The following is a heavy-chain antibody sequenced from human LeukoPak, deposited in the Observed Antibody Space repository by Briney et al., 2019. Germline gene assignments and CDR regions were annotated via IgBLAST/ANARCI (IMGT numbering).Heavy chain of an antibody. Sequence: SETLSLTCAVYGGSFSGYYWGWIRQSPGKGLEWIGSIDYSGATFYNPSLKSRVTTSVDTSKNQFSVHLNSVTAADTAVYYCARRTGGPGSYWPPDIWGQGTMVTVSS. CDR3: ARRTGGPGSYWPPDI. J-gene: IGHJ3*02. CDR1: GGSFSGYY. D-gene: IGHD3-10*01. V-gene: IGHV4-34*01. CDR2: IDYSGAT.